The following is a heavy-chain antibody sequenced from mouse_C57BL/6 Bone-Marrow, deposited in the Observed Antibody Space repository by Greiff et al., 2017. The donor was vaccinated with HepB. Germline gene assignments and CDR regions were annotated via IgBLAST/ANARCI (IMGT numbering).Heavy chain of an antibody. CDR2: FYPGSGSI. Sequence: VQRVESGAELVKPGASVKLSCKASGYTFTEYTIHWVKQRSGQGLEWIGWFYPGSGSIKYNEKFKDKATLTADKSSSTVYMELSRLTSEDSAVYFCARHEDGIYYGNLAWFAYWGQGTLVTVSA. V-gene: IGHV1-62-2*01. D-gene: IGHD2-1*01. J-gene: IGHJ3*01. CDR3: ARHEDGIYYGNLAWFAY. CDR1: GYTFTEYT.